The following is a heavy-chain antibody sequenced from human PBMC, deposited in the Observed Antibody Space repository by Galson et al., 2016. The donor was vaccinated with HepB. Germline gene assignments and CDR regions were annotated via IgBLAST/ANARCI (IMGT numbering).Heavy chain of an antibody. J-gene: IGHJ4*02. Sequence: SLRLSCAASGFTFSSYAMSWVRQAPGKGLEWVSSISGSGGNINYADSVKGRFTTSRDNSKNMLHLQMNSLRAEDTAVYYCAKDSRLRFLEWLSSYYFDSWGQGTLVTVSS. CDR1: GFTFSSYA. D-gene: IGHD3-3*01. CDR3: AKDSRLRFLEWLSSYYFDS. CDR2: ISGSGGNI. V-gene: IGHV3-23*01.